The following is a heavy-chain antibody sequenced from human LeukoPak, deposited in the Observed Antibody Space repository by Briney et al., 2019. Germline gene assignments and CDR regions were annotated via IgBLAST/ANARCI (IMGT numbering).Heavy chain of an antibody. CDR2: ISKDGSSE. J-gene: IGHJ4*02. D-gene: IGHD1-26*01. V-gene: IGHV3-30*18. CDR3: AKDRAYSASYRGYFDS. CDR1: GFILRSYV. Sequence: GGSLRLSCAASGFILRSYVMHWVRQAPGKGLEWVALISKDGSSEYYAGSVKGRFTISRDNSQNTVYLQMNSLSVDDTAVYFCAKDRAYSASYRGYFDSWGQGTLVTVSS.